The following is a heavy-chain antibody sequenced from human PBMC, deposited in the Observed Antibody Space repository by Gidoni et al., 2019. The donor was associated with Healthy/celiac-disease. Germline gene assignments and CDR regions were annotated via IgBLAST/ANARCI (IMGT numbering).Heavy chain of an antibody. CDR2: IDWDDDK. J-gene: IGHJ6*02. CDR3: ARIGWFGELGGYYYYYGMDV. Sequence: QVTLRESGPALVKPTQTLTLTCTFSGFSLSTSGMCVSWIRQPPGKALEWLARIDWDDDKYYSTSLKTRLTISKDTSKNQVVLTMTNMDPVDTATDYCARIGWFGELGGYYYYYGMDVWGQGTTVTVSS. D-gene: IGHD3-10*01. CDR1: GFSLSTSGMC. V-gene: IGHV2-70*15.